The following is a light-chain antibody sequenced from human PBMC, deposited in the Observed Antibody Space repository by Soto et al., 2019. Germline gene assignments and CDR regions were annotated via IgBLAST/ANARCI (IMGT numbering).Light chain of an antibody. Sequence: IVLTQSPVSLSLSPGERATLSCRASDGVGRSLALFQQRPGQAPRLLIYDASNRATGISARFSGSGSGTDFTLTIRRLEPEDFAVSYCLQRRDWRTLGLGTTVDIK. CDR1: DGVGRS. CDR2: DAS. CDR3: LQRRDWRT. J-gene: IGKJ1*01. V-gene: IGKV3-11*01.